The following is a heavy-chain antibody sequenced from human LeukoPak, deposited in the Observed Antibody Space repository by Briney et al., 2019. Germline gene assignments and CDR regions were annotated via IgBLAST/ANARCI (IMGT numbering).Heavy chain of an antibody. V-gene: IGHV3-23*01. CDR3: AKIPPVQWELLCFDY. J-gene: IGHJ4*02. CDR2: ISGSGGST. D-gene: IGHD1-26*01. CDR1: GFTFSSYA. Sequence: GGSLRLSCAASGFTFSSYAMSWVRQAPGKGLEWVSAISGSGGSTYYADSVKGRFTISRDNSKNTLYLQMNSLSAEDTAVYYCAKIPPVQWELLCFDYWGQGTLVTVSS.